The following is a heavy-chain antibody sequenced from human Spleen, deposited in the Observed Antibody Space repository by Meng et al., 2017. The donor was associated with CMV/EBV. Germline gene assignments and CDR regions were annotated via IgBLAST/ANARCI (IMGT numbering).Heavy chain of an antibody. J-gene: IGHJ6*02. V-gene: IGHV4-59*12. CDR2: IYYSGST. CDR1: GGSISSYY. CDR3: ARRSVWGPSYGMDV. Sequence: SETLSLTCTVSGGSISSYYWSWIRQPPGKGLEWIGYIYYSGSTNYNPSLKSRVTISVDTSKNQFSLKLSSVTAADTAVYYCARRSVWGPSYGMDVWGQGTTVTVSS. D-gene: IGHD1-26*01.